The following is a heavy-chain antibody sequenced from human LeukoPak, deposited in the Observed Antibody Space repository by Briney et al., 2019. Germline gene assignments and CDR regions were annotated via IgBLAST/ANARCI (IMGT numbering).Heavy chain of an antibody. V-gene: IGHV4-39*01. CDR2: IYYSGST. J-gene: IGHJ4*02. CDR1: GGSISSSSYY. CDR3: ARREYSSSSGGGDY. Sequence: SETPSLTCTVSGGSISSSSYYWGWIRQPPGKGLEWIGSIYYSGSTYYNPSLKSRVTISVDTSKNQFSLKLSSVTAADTAVYYCARREYSSSSGGGDYWGQGTLVTVSS. D-gene: IGHD6-6*01.